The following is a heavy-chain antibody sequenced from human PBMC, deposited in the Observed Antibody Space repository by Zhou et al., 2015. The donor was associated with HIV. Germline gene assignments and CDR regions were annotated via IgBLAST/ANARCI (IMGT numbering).Heavy chain of an antibody. CDR3: ARDQGDGYNLNWFDP. V-gene: IGHV1-69*01. D-gene: IGHD5-24*01. Sequence: LVQSGTEVRKPGSSVNVSCKASGGTFSGSDISWVRQAPGQGLEWMGGIIPIFGTANYAQKFQGRVTITADESTSTAYMELSSLRSEDTAVYYCARDQGDGYNLNWFDPWGQGTLVTVSS. CDR1: GGTFSGSD. J-gene: IGHJ5*02. CDR2: IIPIFGTA.